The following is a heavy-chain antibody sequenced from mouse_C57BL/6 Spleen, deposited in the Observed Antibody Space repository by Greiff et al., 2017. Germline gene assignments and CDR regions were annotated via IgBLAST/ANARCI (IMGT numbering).Heavy chain of an antibody. CDR1: GYTFTSYW. CDR3: ARCYYGSSYRYFDV. CDR2: IDPSDSYT. Sequence: VQLQQPGAELVKPGASVKLSCKASGYTFTSYWMQWVKQRPGQGLEWIGEIDPSDSYTNYNQKFKGKATLTVDTSSSTAYMKLSSLTSEDSAVYYCARCYYGSSYRYFDVWGTGTTVTVSS. V-gene: IGHV1-50*01. D-gene: IGHD1-1*01. J-gene: IGHJ1*03.